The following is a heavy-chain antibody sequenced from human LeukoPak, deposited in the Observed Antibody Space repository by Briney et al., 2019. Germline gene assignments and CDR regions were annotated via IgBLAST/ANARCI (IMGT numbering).Heavy chain of an antibody. CDR1: GGSISSGSYY. J-gene: IGHJ5*02. V-gene: IGHV4-61*02. CDR2: IYTSGST. CDR3: ARESGGYCSSTSCYFSWFDP. Sequence: SQTLSLTRTVPGGSISSGSYYWSWIRQPAGKGLEWIGRIYTSGSTNYNPSLKSRVTISVDTSKNQFSLKLSSVTAADTAVYYCARESGGYCSSTSCYFSWFDPWGQGTLVTVSS. D-gene: IGHD2-2*01.